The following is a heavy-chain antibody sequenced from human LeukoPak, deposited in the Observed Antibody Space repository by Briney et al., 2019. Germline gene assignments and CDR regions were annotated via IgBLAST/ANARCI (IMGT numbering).Heavy chain of an antibody. J-gene: IGHJ4*02. CDR2: IYYSGST. CDR1: GGSISSSSYY. CDR3: ARLNGDY. Sequence: SETLSLTCTVSGGSISSSSYYWDWIRQPPGKGLEWIGTIYYSGSTNYNPSLNSRVTISLDTSKNQFSLKLTSVTAADTAVYYCARLNGDYWGQGTLVTVSS. V-gene: IGHV4-39*07.